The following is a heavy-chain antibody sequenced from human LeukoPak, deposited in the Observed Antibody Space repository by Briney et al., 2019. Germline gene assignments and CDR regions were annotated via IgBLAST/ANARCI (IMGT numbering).Heavy chain of an antibody. CDR2: INTDGSTT. D-gene: IGHD2/OR15-2a*01. J-gene: IGHJ4*02. CDR1: GFTFSNDW. Sequence: GGSLRLSCAASGFTFSNDWMHWVRQAPGKGLVWVSRINTDGSTTTYADSVKGRFTISRDNAKNTLYLQMNSLRVEDTAVYYCARSRGGFYLYWGQGTLVTVSS. V-gene: IGHV3-74*01. CDR3: ARSRGGFYLY.